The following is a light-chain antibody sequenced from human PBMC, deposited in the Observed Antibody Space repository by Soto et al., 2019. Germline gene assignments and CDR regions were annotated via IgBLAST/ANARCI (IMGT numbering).Light chain of an antibody. CDR3: QQYNYWPS. J-gene: IGKJ1*01. CDR1: QSINNN. V-gene: IGKV3-15*01. CDR2: RAS. Sequence: EIVMTQSPATLSVSPGERATLSCRASQSINNNLAWYQQKPGQAPRLLISRASTRATGIPARFSGSGSETEFTLTISSLQSEDFAFYYCQQYNYWPSFGQGTKVEIK.